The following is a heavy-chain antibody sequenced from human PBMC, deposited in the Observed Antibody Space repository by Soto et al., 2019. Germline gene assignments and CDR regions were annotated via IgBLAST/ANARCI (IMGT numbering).Heavy chain of an antibody. V-gene: IGHV3-21*01. J-gene: IGHJ4*02. D-gene: IGHD2-21*01. CDR2: LDSSSNFI. Sequence: PGRTLRLPCTPSGIMLSRYATNWLRQAPGKALEWHQYLDSSSNFIYYAGSVRGRFIISRDNAANSLFLRMPTLRAEDTAMYYCTRDPNLYCVGADCYVYWGQGP. CDR1: GIMLSRYA. CDR3: TRDPNLYCVGADCYVY.